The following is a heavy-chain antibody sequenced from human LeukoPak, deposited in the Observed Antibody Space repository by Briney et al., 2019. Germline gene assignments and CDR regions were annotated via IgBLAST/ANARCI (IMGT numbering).Heavy chain of an antibody. CDR2: INPNSGGT. D-gene: IGHD3-9*01. CDR3: ARVSQGYDILTGYSERHFDY. Sequence: ASVKVSCKASGYTFTGYYMHWVRQAPGQGLEWMGWINPNSGGTNYAQKFQGWVTMTRDTSISTAYMELSRLRSDDTAVYYCARVSQGYDILTGYSERHFDYWGQGALVTVSP. CDR1: GYTFTGYY. V-gene: IGHV1-2*04. J-gene: IGHJ4*02.